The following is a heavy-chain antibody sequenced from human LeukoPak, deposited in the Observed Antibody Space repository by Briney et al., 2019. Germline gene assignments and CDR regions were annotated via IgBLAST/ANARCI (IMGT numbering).Heavy chain of an antibody. Sequence: GGSLRLSCAASGFTFSSYAMSWVRQAPGKGLEWVSAISGSGGGTYYADSVKGRFTISRDNSKNTLYLQMNSLRAEDTAVYYCAKTSGYSSSWGAFDIWGQGTMVTVSS. V-gene: IGHV3-23*01. CDR1: GFTFSSYA. D-gene: IGHD6-13*01. CDR2: ISGSGGGT. J-gene: IGHJ3*02. CDR3: AKTSGYSSSWGAFDI.